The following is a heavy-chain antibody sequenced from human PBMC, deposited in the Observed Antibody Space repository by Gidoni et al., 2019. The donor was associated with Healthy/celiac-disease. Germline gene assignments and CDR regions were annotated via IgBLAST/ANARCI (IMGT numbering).Heavy chain of an antibody. V-gene: IGHV3-21*01. CDR1: GFTFSSYS. D-gene: IGHD6-6*01. Sequence: EVQLVESGGGLVKPGGSLRLSCAASGFTFSSYSMNWVRQAPGKGLEWVSSISSSSSYIYYADSVKGRFTISRDNAKNSLYLQMNSLRAEDTAVYYCAREEQLAPGTFDYWGQGTLVTVSS. J-gene: IGHJ4*02. CDR3: AREEQLAPGTFDY. CDR2: ISSSSSYI.